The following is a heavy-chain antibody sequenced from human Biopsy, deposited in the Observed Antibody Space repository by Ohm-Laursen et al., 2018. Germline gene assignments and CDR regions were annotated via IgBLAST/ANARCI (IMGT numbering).Heavy chain of an antibody. J-gene: IGHJ4*02. CDR2: VSSDGKNK. D-gene: IGHD1-26*01. CDR1: GFTFSSYG. V-gene: IGHV3-30*18. Sequence: SLRLSCSAPGFTFSSYGMHWVRQAPGRGLERVAAVSSDGKNKHYADSVQGRFTISRDNSKNTVDLQMNSLRAEDTAVYYCAKGLYSGSYYYDSWGQGTLVTVSS. CDR3: AKGLYSGSYYYDS.